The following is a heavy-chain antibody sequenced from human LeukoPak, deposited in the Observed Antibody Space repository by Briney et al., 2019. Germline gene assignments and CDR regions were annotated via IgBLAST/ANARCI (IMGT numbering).Heavy chain of an antibody. J-gene: IGHJ4*02. V-gene: IGHV3-23*01. CDR2: ISGSGGST. Sequence: PGGSLRLSCAASGFTFSSYAMSWVRQAPGKGLEWVSAISGSGGSTYYADSVKGRFTISRDNSKNTLYLQMNSLRAEDTAVYYCAKEGSGYDSSGYYFDYWGQGTLVTVSS. D-gene: IGHD3-22*01. CDR1: GFTFSSYA. CDR3: AKEGSGYDSSGYYFDY.